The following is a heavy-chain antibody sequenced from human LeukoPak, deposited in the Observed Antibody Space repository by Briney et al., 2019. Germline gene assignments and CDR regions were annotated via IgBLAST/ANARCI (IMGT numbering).Heavy chain of an antibody. V-gene: IGHV3-53*01. CDR1: GFTVSSNY. CDR3: AKHQLLPSVYYGMDV. Sequence: GGSLRLSCAASGFTVSSNYMSWVRQAPGKGLEWVSVIYSGGSTYCADSVKGRFTISRDNSKNTLYLQMNSLRAEDTAVYYCAKHQLLPSVYYGMDVWGQGTTVTVSS. CDR2: IYSGGST. J-gene: IGHJ6*02. D-gene: IGHD2-2*01.